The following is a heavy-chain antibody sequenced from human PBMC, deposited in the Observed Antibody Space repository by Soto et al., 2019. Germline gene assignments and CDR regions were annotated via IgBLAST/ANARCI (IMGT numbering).Heavy chain of an antibody. CDR3: ARIRNYYYDSSGYYPLDY. CDR1: GYTFTSYG. V-gene: IGHV1-18*04. Sequence: GAAVKVSCKDSGYTFTSYGISWVRQAPGQGLEWMGWISAYNGNTNYAQKLQGRVTMTTDTSTSTAYMELRRLRSDDTAVYYCARIRNYYYDSSGYYPLDYWGQGTLVTVSS. CDR2: ISAYNGNT. D-gene: IGHD3-22*01. J-gene: IGHJ4*02.